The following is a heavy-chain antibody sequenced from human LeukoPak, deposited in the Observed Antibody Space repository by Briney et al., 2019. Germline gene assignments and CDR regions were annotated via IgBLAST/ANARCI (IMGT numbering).Heavy chain of an antibody. CDR1: GFTLTSYA. V-gene: IGHV3-23*01. CDR2: ITASVGNT. CDR3: AKSGYITNGWLDS. J-gene: IGHJ5*01. Sequence: GGSLRLSCVVSGFTLTSYAMNWVRQVPWKGLEWVSTITASVGNTHYADSVKGRFSILRDTSKNTLSLQMNSLRADDTAVYYCAKSGYITNGWLDSWGQGTLVTVSS. D-gene: IGHD1-14*01.